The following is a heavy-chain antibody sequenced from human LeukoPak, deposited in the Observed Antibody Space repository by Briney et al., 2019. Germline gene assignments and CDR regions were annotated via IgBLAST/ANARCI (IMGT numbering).Heavy chain of an antibody. CDR3: ARVSGSGSYLYYYYMDV. Sequence: GASVKVSCKASGYTFTGYYMHWVRQAPGQGLEWMGWINPNSGGTNYAQKFQGRVTMTRDTSISTAYMELSRLRSDDTAVYYCARVSGSGSYLYYYYMDVWGKGTTVTVSS. CDR2: INPNSGGT. D-gene: IGHD3-10*01. J-gene: IGHJ6*03. V-gene: IGHV1-2*02. CDR1: GYTFTGYY.